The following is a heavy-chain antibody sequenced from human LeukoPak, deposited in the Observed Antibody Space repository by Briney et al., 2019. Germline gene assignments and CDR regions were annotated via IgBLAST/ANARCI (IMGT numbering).Heavy chain of an antibody. J-gene: IGHJ4*02. CDR1: GFTFSSYA. D-gene: IGHD3-10*01. Sequence: QSGGSLRLSCAASGFTFSSYAMHWVRQAPGKGLEWVAVISHDGSNKYYGDSVKGRFTISRDNSKNTLYLQMNSLRAEDTAVYYCAKDWGFQYASGSYCEYWGQGTLVTVSS. CDR2: ISHDGSNK. V-gene: IGHV3-30*04. CDR3: AKDWGFQYASGSYCEY.